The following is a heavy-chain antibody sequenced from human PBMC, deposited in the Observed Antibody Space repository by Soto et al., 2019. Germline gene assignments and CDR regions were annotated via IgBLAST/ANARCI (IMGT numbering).Heavy chain of an antibody. J-gene: IGHJ6*02. Sequence: PSETLSLTCTVSGGSISSGGYYWSWIRQHPGKGLEWIGYIYYSGSTYYNPSLKSRVTISVDTSKNQFSLKLSSVTAADTAVYYCARDKLLRGSTYYYYGMDVWGQGTTVTV. V-gene: IGHV4-31*03. CDR1: GGSISSGGYY. CDR2: IYYSGST. CDR3: ARDKLLRGSTYYYYGMDV.